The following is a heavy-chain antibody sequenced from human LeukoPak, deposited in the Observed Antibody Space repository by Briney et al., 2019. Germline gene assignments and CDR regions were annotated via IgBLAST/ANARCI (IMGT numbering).Heavy chain of an antibody. J-gene: IGHJ4*02. CDR1: GYTLTALS. D-gene: IGHD3-16*01. Sequence: GASVRVSCKVSGYTLTALSMHWVRQAPVKGLEWMGSFDPEDGETIYAQKFQGRVTMTEDTPTDTAFMELNSLRSEDTAIYYCAVGSISFGDYWGQGTLVTVSS. V-gene: IGHV1-24*01. CDR3: AVGSISFGDY. CDR2: FDPEDGET.